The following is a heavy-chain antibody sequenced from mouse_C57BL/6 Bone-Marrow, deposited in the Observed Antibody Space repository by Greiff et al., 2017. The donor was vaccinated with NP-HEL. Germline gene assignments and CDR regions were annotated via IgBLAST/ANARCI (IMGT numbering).Heavy chain of an antibody. CDR2: ISDGGSYT. Sequence: EVNLVESGGGLVKPGGSLKLSCAASGFTFSSYAMSWVRQTPEKRLEWVATISDGGSYTYYPDNVKGRFTISRDNAKNNLYLQMSHLKSEDTAMYYCARDRGSFAYWGQGTLVTVSA. D-gene: IGHD3-1*01. CDR1: GFTFSSYA. V-gene: IGHV5-4*01. CDR3: ARDRGSFAY. J-gene: IGHJ3*01.